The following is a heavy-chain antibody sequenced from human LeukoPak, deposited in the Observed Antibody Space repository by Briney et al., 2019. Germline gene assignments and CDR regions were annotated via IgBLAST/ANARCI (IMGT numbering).Heavy chain of an antibody. Sequence: SETLSLTCAVSGGSISSSNWWSWVRQPPGKGLEWIGEIYRSGSTNYNPSLKSRVTISVDKSKNQFSLKLSSVTAADTAVYYCARYYYGSGSYPGGYDYWGQGTLVTVSS. D-gene: IGHD3-10*01. CDR3: ARYYYGSGSYPGGYDY. V-gene: IGHV4-4*02. CDR2: IYRSGST. CDR1: GGSISSSNW. J-gene: IGHJ4*02.